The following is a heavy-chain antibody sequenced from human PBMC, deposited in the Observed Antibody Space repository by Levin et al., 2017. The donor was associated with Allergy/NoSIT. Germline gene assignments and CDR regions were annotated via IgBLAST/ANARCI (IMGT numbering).Heavy chain of an antibody. CDR1: GFTFSTYA. CDR2: ISASGGST. Sequence: GGSLRLSCAASGFTFSTYAMTWVRQAPGKGLEWVSAISASGGSTYYADSVKGRFTISRDNSKNTLYVQLNSLRAEDTAIYYCAKDFGQWPYYLDYWGQGTLVTVSS. V-gene: IGHV3-23*01. J-gene: IGHJ4*02. D-gene: IGHD6-19*01. CDR3: AKDFGQWPYYLDY.